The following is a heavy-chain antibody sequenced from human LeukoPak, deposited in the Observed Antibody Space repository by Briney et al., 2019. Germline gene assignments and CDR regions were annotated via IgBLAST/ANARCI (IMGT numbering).Heavy chain of an antibody. D-gene: IGHD5-24*01. CDR3: AKDLSTISTFDY. CDR1: GFTCSSYG. V-gene: IGHV3-30*02. Sequence: GGSLRLXCAVSGFTCSSYGMHWVRLAPGKGLDWVAFIRYDGSNKYYADSVKGRFTISRDNSKNTLYLQMNSLRADDTAVYYCAKDLSTISTFDYWGQGTLVTVSS. J-gene: IGHJ4*02. CDR2: IRYDGSNK.